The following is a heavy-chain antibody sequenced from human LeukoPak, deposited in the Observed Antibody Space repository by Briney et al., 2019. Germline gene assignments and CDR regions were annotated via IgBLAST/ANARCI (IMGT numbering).Heavy chain of an antibody. CDR3: ASGGRAVAGTNFDY. D-gene: IGHD6-19*01. CDR2: IIPILGIA. Sequence: ASVKVSCKASGGTFSSYAISWVRQAPGQGLEWMGRIIPILGIANYAQKFQGRVTITADKSTSTAYMELSSLRSEDTAVYYCASGGRAVAGTNFDYWGQGTLVTVSS. V-gene: IGHV1-69*04. CDR1: GGTFSSYA. J-gene: IGHJ4*02.